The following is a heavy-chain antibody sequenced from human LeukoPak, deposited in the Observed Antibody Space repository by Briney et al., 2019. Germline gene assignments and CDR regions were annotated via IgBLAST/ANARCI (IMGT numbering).Heavy chain of an antibody. J-gene: IGHJ4*02. D-gene: IGHD6-19*01. V-gene: IGHV1-8*01. CDR3: ARDRAYGYRTAWDFDY. CDR2: MNPNSGNT. Sequence: ASVKVSCKASGYTFTSYDMNWVRQATGQGLEWMGWMNPNSGNTGYAQKFQGRVTMTRNTSISTAYLELRSLRSDDTAVYYCARDRAYGYRTAWDFDYWGQGTLVTVSS. CDR1: GYTFTSYD.